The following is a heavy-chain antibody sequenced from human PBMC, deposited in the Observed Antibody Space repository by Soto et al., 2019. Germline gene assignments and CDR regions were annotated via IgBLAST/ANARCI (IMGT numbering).Heavy chain of an antibody. D-gene: IGHD2-21*02. Sequence: ASVKVSCKASGGTFSSYAISWVRQAPGQGLEWMGWISAYNGNTRYAQKLQGRVTVTTDTSTSTAYMELRSLRSDDTAVYYCARDGLRKTATSYYYYYGMDVWGQGTTVTVSS. CDR2: ISAYNGNT. CDR1: GGTFSSYA. CDR3: ARDGLRKTATSYYYYYGMDV. J-gene: IGHJ6*02. V-gene: IGHV1-18*01.